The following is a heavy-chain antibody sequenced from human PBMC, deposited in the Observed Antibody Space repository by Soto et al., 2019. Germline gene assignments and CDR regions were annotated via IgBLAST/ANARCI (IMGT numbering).Heavy chain of an antibody. V-gene: IGHV4-61*01. Sequence: TVSGGSVSSGSYYWSWIRQPPGKGLEWIGYIYYSGSTNYNPSLKSRVTISVDTSKNQFSLKLSSVTAADTAVYYCARAHTYYYDSSGPNWFDPWGQGTLVTVSS. CDR3: ARAHTYYYDSSGPNWFDP. CDR2: IYYSGST. J-gene: IGHJ5*02. D-gene: IGHD3-22*01. CDR1: GGSVSSGSYY.